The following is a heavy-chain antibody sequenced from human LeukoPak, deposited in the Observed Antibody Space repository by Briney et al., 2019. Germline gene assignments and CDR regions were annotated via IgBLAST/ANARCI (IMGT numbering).Heavy chain of an antibody. CDR1: GFTFSSYS. D-gene: IGHD3-10*02. V-gene: IGHV3-21*01. CDR3: AELGITMIGGV. CDR2: ISSSSSYI. J-gene: IGHJ6*04. Sequence: PGGSLSLSCAASGFTFSSYSMNWVRQAPGKGLEWISSISSSSSYIYYADPVKGRFTIFKANDKNPPFMQMNILTAEDTAVYYCAELGITMIGGVWGKGTTVTISS.